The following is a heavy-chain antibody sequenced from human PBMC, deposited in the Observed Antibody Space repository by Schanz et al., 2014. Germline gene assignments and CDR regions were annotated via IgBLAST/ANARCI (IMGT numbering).Heavy chain of an antibody. CDR1: GYTFTSYG. V-gene: IGHV1-8*01. J-gene: IGHJ4*02. Sequence: QVQLVQSGAEVKKPGASVKVSCKASGYTFTSYGINWVRQAPGQGLEWLGWMNPNNGNPGFAQKFRSRITMTKNTSMSTAYRDLHMQTSEDTAVYYCARGRTFDYWGQGTLVTVSS. CDR3: ARGRTFDY. CDR2: MNPNNGNP.